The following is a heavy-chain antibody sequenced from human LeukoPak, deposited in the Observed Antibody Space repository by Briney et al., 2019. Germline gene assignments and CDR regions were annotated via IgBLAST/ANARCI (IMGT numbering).Heavy chain of an antibody. D-gene: IGHD3-22*01. V-gene: IGHV3-48*03. CDR3: ARGGSVGGSFDSSGYYPDY. Sequence: GGSLRLSCAVSGFTFTSYEMNWVRQAPGKGLEWISYXXXXXXTIHYADSVRGRFTISRDNAKNSLFLPMNSLRAEDTALYYCARGGSVGGSFDSSGYYPDYWGQGTLVTVSS. CDR1: GFTFTSYE. CDR2: XXXXXXTI. J-gene: IGHJ4*02.